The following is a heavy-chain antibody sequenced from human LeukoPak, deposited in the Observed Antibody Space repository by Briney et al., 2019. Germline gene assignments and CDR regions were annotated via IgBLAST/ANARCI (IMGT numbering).Heavy chain of an antibody. CDR1: GGSISSSNW. J-gene: IGHJ4*02. D-gene: IGHD2-15*01. V-gene: IGHV4-4*02. Sequence: PSETLSLTCAVSGGSISSSNWWRWVRQPPGKGLEWIGEIYHSGSSNYNPSLKSRVTISVDKSKNQFSLKLSSVTAANTAVYYCARVSPLVVVAAYYFDYWGQGTLVTVSS. CDR3: ARVSPLVVVAAYYFDY. CDR2: IYHSGSS.